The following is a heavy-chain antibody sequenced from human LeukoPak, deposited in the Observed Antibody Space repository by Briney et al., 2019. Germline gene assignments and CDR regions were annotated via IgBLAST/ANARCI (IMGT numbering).Heavy chain of an antibody. CDR2: ISNDGSNK. J-gene: IGHJ4*02. CDR3: AKRDGTGYFYFDY. CDR1: GFTFTNYG. V-gene: IGHV3-30*18. D-gene: IGHD5-12*01. Sequence: PGGSLRLSCAASGFTFTNYGMHWVRQAPGKGLEWVALISNDGSNKYYADPVKGRFTTSRDNSKNTLYVQMNSLRADDTAVYFCAKRDGTGYFYFDYWGQGTLVTVSS.